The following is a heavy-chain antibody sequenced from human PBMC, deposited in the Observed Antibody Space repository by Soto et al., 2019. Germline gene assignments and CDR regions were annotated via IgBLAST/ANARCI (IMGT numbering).Heavy chain of an antibody. D-gene: IGHD3-10*01. CDR2: IYYSGST. CDR3: ASLFRGPYYFDY. Sequence: SETLSLTCTVSGVSISSGGYYWSWIRQHPGKGLEWIGYIYYSGSTYYDPSLKSRVTISVDTSKNQFSLKLSSVTAADTAVYYCASLFRGPYYFDYWGQGTLVTVSS. V-gene: IGHV4-31*03. CDR1: GVSISSGGYY. J-gene: IGHJ4*02.